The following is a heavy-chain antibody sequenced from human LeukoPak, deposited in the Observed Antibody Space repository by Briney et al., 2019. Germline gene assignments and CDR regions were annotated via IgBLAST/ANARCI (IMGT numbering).Heavy chain of an antibody. J-gene: IGHJ1*01. D-gene: IGHD2-2*02. Sequence: GRSLRRSCAASGFTFDDYAMHWVRQAPGKGLEWVSGISWSSGSIGYADSVKGRFTISRDNAKNSLYLQMNSLRAEDTALYYCAKVDGYSSSTSCYRDAEYFQHWGQGTLVTVSS. V-gene: IGHV3-9*01. CDR1: GFTFDDYA. CDR2: ISWSSGSI. CDR3: AKVDGYSSSTSCYRDAEYFQH.